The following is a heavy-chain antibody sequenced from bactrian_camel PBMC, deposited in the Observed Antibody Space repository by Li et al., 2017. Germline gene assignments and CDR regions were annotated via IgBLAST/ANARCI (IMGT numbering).Heavy chain of an antibody. CDR3: ATPFSTHMGWVPLPWY. Sequence: HVQLVESGGALVQPGGSLRLSCAASGSTFSSYYMSWVRQAPGKGLEWVSSIYSDGSNTYYADSVKGRFTISRDNAKNTVYLQMNSLKSEDTALYYCATPFSTHMGWVPLPWYWGQGTQVTVS. D-gene: IGHD5*01. CDR2: IYSDGSNT. CDR1: GSTFSSYY. V-gene: IGHV3-2*01. J-gene: IGHJ4*01.